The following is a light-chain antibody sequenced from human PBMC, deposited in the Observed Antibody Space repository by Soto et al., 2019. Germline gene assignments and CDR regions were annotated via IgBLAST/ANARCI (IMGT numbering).Light chain of an antibody. V-gene: IGLV2-18*01. CDR3: SLYISGSTYV. J-gene: IGLJ1*01. Sequence: CALTQPPSVSGSPGQSVTISCTGTSSDVGSYNRLSWYQQPPGTAPKLIMYEVNTRPSGVPDRFSGSKSGSTASLTISGLQAEDEADYYCSLYISGSTYVFGTGTKVTVL. CDR1: SSDVGSYNR. CDR2: EVN.